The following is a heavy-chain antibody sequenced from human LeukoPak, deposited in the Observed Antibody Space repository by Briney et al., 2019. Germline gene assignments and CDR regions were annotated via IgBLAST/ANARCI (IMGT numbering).Heavy chain of an antibody. Sequence: PGGSLRLSCAASGFIFSSYAMNWVRQTPGKGLEWVSGISESGSSTYYADTVKGRFTISRDNSKNTLYLQMNSLRAEDTAVYYCARGYSSSPNYYYYYGMDVWGQGTTVTVSS. CDR2: ISESGSST. J-gene: IGHJ6*02. CDR3: ARGYSSSPNYYYYYGMDV. CDR1: GFIFSSYA. V-gene: IGHV3-23*01. D-gene: IGHD6-13*01.